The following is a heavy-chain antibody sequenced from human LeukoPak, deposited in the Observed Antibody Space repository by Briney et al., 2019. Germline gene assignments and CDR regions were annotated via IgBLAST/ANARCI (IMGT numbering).Heavy chain of an antibody. D-gene: IGHD6-6*01. Sequence: TSETLSLTCTVSGGSISTYYWSLIRQPAGKGLEWIGRIYASGNTNYNPSLTSRVTMSLDTSKNQFSLRLTSVTAADTAVYYCAREYSSSSGKNAFDVWGQGTMVTVSS. J-gene: IGHJ3*01. CDR2: IYASGNT. V-gene: IGHV4-4*07. CDR1: GGSISTYY. CDR3: AREYSSSSGKNAFDV.